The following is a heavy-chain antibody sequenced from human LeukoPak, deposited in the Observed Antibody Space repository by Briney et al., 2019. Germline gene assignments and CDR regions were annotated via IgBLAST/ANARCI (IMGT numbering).Heavy chain of an antibody. V-gene: IGHV6-1*01. D-gene: IGHD2-2*01. J-gene: IGHJ4*02. CDR3: ARGGEGYCSSTRCYFDS. Sequence: SQTLSLTCAISGDSVSSNSAAWNWIRQSPSRGLEWLGRTYYRSKWFNDYAVSVKSRITIDPDTSKNQFSLQLNSVTPEDTAVYYCARGGEGYCSSTRCYFDSWGQGTLVTVSS. CDR2: TYYRSKWFN. CDR1: GDSVSSNSAA.